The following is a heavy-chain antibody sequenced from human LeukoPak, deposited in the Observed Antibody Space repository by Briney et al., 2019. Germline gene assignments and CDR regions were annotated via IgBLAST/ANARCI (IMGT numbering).Heavy chain of an antibody. CDR3: ARDLRIVPAADDAFDI. V-gene: IGHV1-69*04. CDR2: IIPILGIA. D-gene: IGHD2-2*01. Sequence: SVKVSCKASGGTFSSYAISWVRQAPGQGLEWMGRIIPILGIANYAQKFQGRVTITADKSTSTAYMELSSLRSEDTAVYYCARDLRIVPAADDAFDIWGQGTMVTVSS. CDR1: GGTFSSYA. J-gene: IGHJ3*02.